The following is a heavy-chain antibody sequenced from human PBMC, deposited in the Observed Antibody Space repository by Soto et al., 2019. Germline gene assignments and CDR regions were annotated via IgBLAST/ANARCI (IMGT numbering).Heavy chain of an antibody. D-gene: IGHD2-2*01. J-gene: IGHJ6*02. Sequence: PSETLSLTCSVSGGSMSNYYWGWIRQPPGKGLEWIGSIYYSGTTYYNPSLNSRVTVSVDTSKNQFSLKVTSVTAADTAVYYCARLHGYCISSSCHGHYAMDVWGQGTTVTVSS. CDR2: IYYSGTT. V-gene: IGHV4-39*01. CDR3: ARLHGYCISSSCHGHYAMDV. CDR1: GGSMSNYY.